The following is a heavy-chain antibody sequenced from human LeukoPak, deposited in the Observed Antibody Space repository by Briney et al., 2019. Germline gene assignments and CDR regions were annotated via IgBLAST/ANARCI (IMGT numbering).Heavy chain of an antibody. CDR1: GYTFTSYD. D-gene: IGHD6-19*01. J-gene: IGHJ3*02. CDR2: MNPNSGNT. V-gene: IGHV1-8*01. Sequence: ASVKVSCKASGYTFTSYDINWVRQATGQGLEWMGWMNPNSGNTGYAQKFQGRVTMTRNTSTSTVYMELSSLRSEDTAVYYCATQTGIAVAGPDAFDIWGQGTMVTVSS. CDR3: ATQTGIAVAGPDAFDI.